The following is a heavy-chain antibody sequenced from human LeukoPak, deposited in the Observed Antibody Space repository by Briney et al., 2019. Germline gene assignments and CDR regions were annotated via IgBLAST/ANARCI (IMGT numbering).Heavy chain of an antibody. V-gene: IGHV4-59*08. J-gene: IGHJ4*02. CDR2: IYSSGST. CDR3: ARHASSGWYCLDY. Sequence: SETLSLTCTVSGGSISSYYWSWIRQPPGKGLEWIGYIYSSGSTNYNPSLKSRVTISVDTSKNQFSLKLCSVTAADTAMYYRARHASSGWYCLDYWGQGALVTVSS. CDR1: GGSISSYY. D-gene: IGHD6-19*01.